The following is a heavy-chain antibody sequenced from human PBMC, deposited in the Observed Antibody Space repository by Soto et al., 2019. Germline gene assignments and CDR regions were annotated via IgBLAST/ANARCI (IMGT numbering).Heavy chain of an antibody. V-gene: IGHV4-31*03. J-gene: IGHJ5*02. CDR1: GGSISSGGYY. CDR2: IYYSGST. Sequence: SETLSLTCTVSGGSISSGGYYWSWIRQHPGKGLEWIGNIYYSGSTYYNPSLRSRVSISVDTSRNQFSLKLSSVTAADTSVFYCASTIFPPSNWFDTWGQGTLVTVSS. CDR3: ASTIFPPSNWFDT. D-gene: IGHD3-9*01.